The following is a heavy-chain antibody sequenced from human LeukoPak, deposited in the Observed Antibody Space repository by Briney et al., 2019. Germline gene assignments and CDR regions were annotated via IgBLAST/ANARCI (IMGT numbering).Heavy chain of an antibody. V-gene: IGHV3-23*01. J-gene: IGHJ4*02. CDR1: GFTFSSYA. D-gene: IGHD3-3*01. CDR3: AKDQAYDFWSGYYAFDY. Sequence: GGSLRLSCAASGFTFSSYAMSWVRQAPGKXLEWVSAISGSGGSTYYADSVKGRFTISRDNSKNTLYLQMNSLRAEDTAVYYCAKDQAYDFWSGYYAFDYWGQGTLVTVSS. CDR2: ISGSGGST.